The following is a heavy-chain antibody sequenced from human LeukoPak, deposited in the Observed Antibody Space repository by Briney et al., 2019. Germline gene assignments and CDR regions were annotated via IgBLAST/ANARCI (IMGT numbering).Heavy chain of an antibody. CDR2: INAGNGNT. CDR3: ARGVLYSSPFDY. D-gene: IGHD6-13*01. CDR1: GYTFTSYA. V-gene: IGHV1-3*03. Sequence: ASVKVSCKASGYTFTSYAMHWVRQAPGQRLEWMGWINAGNGNTKYSQEFQGRVTITRDTSASTAYMELSSLRSEDMAVYYCARGVLYSSPFDYWGQGTLVTVSS. J-gene: IGHJ4*02.